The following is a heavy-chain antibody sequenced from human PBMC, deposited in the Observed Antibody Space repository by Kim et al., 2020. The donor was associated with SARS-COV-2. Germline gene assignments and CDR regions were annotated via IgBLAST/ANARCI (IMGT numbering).Heavy chain of an antibody. Sequence: SNGGSTCFADSVKGGFTISRDNSKNTLYLQMSSLRAEDAAVYYCVNLSDPWGQGTLVTVSS. V-gene: IGHV3-64D*06. CDR2: SNGGST. CDR3: VNLSDP. J-gene: IGHJ5*02. D-gene: IGHD3-16*02.